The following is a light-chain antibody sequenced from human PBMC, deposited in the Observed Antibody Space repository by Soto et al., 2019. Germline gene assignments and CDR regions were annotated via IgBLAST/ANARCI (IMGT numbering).Light chain of an antibody. CDR3: SSYTSSSSYV. CDR1: SSDVGGYKY. CDR2: DVS. Sequence: QSVLTQPASVSGSPGQSIAISCTGTSSDVGGYKYVSWYQQHPGKAPKLMIYDVSNRPSGVSDRFSGSKSGNTASLTISGLQSEDEADYYCSSYTSSSSYVFGTETKLTVL. V-gene: IGLV2-14*03. J-gene: IGLJ1*01.